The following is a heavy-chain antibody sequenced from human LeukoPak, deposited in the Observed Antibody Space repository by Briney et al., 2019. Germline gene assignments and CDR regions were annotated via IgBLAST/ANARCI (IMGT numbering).Heavy chain of an antibody. CDR2: INHSGST. D-gene: IGHD2-15*01. CDR3: ARGTLLSYAFDI. J-gene: IGHJ3*02. CDR1: GRSFCAYY. V-gene: IGHV4-34*01. Sequence: PSETLSLTCAVYGRSFCAYYWIWLPQPPGKGLEWIGEINHSGSTNSHPSLKSRVTISVDTSKNQFSLKLSSVTAADTAVYYCARGTLLSYAFDIWGQGTMVTVSS.